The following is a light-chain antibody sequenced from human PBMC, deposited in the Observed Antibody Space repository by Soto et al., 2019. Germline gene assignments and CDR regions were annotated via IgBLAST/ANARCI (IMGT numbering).Light chain of an antibody. J-gene: IGKJ1*01. V-gene: IGKV1-5*01. Sequence: DIQMTQSPSTLSASVGERVTITCRASQSISNWLAWYQQKPGKVPKILIHDASSLQSGVPPRFSGSGSGAEFTLTISSLQPDDFATYYCQQYNSYSTFGQGTKVDIK. CDR2: DAS. CDR3: QQYNSYST. CDR1: QSISNW.